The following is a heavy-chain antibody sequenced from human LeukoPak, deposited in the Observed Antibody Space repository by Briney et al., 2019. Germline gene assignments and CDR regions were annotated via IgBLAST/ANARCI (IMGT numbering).Heavy chain of an antibody. V-gene: IGHV3-15*01. Sequence: GGSLRLSCTASGFTFGDYAMSWFRQAPGKGLEWVGRIKAKVHGGTIEYAAPVKGRFTISRDDSKNTLYLQMNSLKTEDTAVYYCTTDGVGVEGATYDNWGQGTLVSVSS. CDR2: IKAKVHGGTI. J-gene: IGHJ4*02. D-gene: IGHD1-26*01. CDR3: TTDGVGVEGATYDN. CDR1: GFTFGDYA.